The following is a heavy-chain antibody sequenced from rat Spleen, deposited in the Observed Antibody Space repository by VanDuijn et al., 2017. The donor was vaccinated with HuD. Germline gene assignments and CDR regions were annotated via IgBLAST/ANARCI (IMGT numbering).Heavy chain of an antibody. V-gene: IGHV5-19*01. CDR1: GFTFSNYG. J-gene: IGHJ3*01. CDR2: ISPSGGST. CDR3: ARQETSGYSNWFTC. D-gene: IGHD4-3*01. Sequence: EVQLVESGGGLVQPGRSLKLSCAASGFTFSNYGMHWIRQAPTKGLEWVASISPSGGSTYYRDSVKGRFTISRDNAKSTLYQQMDSLRSEDTATYYCARQETSGYSNWFTCWGQGTLVTVSS.